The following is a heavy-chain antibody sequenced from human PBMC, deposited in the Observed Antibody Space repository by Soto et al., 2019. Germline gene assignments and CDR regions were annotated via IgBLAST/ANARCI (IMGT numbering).Heavy chain of an antibody. CDR1: GYTFTSYG. CDR3: ARYHYYDSRGYSPFDY. CDR2: ISAYNGNT. D-gene: IGHD3-22*01. Sequence: ASVKVSCKASGYTFTSYGSSGVRQAPGQGLEWMGWISAYNGNTNYAQKLQGRVTMTTDTSTSTAYMELRSLRSDDTAVYYCARYHYYDSRGYSPFDYWGRRTLVTVCS. J-gene: IGHJ4*02. V-gene: IGHV1-18*01.